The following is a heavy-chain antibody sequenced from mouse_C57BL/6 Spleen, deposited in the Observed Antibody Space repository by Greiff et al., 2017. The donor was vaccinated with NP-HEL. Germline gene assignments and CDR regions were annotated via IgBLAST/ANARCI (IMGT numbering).Heavy chain of an antibody. D-gene: IGHD4-1*01. J-gene: IGHJ4*01. Sequence: EVQLVESGGGLVQPGGSLSLSCAASGFTFTDYYMSWVRQPPGKALEWLGFIRNKANGYTTEYSASVKGRFTISRDNSQSILYLQMNALRAEDSATYYCARYRGGTRAMDYWGQGTSVTVSS. CDR3: ARYRGGTRAMDY. CDR2: IRNKANGYTT. CDR1: GFTFTDYY. V-gene: IGHV7-3*01.